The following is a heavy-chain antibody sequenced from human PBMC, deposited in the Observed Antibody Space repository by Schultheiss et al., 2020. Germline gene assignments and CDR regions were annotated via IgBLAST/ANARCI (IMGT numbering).Heavy chain of an antibody. CDR2: IRSKAYGGTT. J-gene: IGHJ4*02. V-gene: IGHV3-49*03. D-gene: IGHD3-9*01. Sequence: SLRLSCTASGFTFGDYAMSWFRQAPGKGLEWVGFIRSKAYGGTTEYAASVKGRFTISRDDSKSIAYLQMNSLKTEDTAVYYCTRDEEYFDWLYPPGFDYWGQGTLVTVSS. CDR1: GFTFGDYA. CDR3: TRDEEYFDWLYPPGFDY.